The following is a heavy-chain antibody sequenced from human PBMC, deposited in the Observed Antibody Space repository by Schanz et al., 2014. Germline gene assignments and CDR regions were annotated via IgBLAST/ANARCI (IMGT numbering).Heavy chain of an antibody. CDR3: ARDKGGYYPFDY. V-gene: IGHV3-7*01. CDR1: GFTFSTYW. J-gene: IGHJ4*02. D-gene: IGHD3-3*01. Sequence: EVQLVESGGGLVQPGGSLRLSCAASGFTFSTYWMSWVRQAPGKGLEWVANIKQDESERSYVDSVKGRFTISRDNAKNSLYLQMNSLSAEDTAVYYCARDKGGYYPFDYWGRGTLVTVSS. CDR2: IKQDESER.